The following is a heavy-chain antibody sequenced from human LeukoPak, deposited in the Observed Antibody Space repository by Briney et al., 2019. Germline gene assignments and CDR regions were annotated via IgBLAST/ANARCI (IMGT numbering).Heavy chain of an antibody. J-gene: IGHJ6*03. CDR1: GGTFSSYA. Sequence: SVKVSCKASGGTFSSYAISWVRQAPGQGLEWMGGIIPIFGTANYAQKFQGRVTITTDESTSTAYMELSSLRSEDTAVYYCARGPYSSSFLGDYYYYYMDVWGKGTTVTVSS. D-gene: IGHD6-6*01. CDR3: ARGPYSSSFLGDYYYYYMDV. CDR2: IIPIFGTA. V-gene: IGHV1-69*05.